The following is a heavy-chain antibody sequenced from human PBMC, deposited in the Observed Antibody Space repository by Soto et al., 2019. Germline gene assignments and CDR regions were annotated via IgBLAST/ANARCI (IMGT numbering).Heavy chain of an antibody. D-gene: IGHD6-13*01. J-gene: IGHJ6*02. CDR2: ISAYNGNT. V-gene: IGHV1-18*01. CDR1: GYTFTSYG. CDR3: ARDPSSGIRSIWYGYYYGMDV. Sequence: ASVKVSCKASGYTFTSYGISWVRQAPGQGLEWMGWISAYNGNTNYAQKLQGRVTMTTDTSTSTAYMELRSLRSDDTAVYYCARDPSSGIRSIWYGYYYGMDVWGQGTTVTVSS.